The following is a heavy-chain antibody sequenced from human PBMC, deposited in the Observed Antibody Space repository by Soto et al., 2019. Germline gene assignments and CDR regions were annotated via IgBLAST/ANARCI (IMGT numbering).Heavy chain of an antibody. D-gene: IGHD6-13*01. V-gene: IGHV3-23*01. Sequence: PGGSLRLSCAASGFTFSSYAMSWVRQAPGKGLEWVSAISGSGGSTYYADSVKGRFIISRDNSKNTLYLQMNSLRAEDTAVYYCAKRGVEAAARYYGMDVWGQGTTVTVSS. CDR2: ISGSGGST. CDR1: GFTFSSYA. J-gene: IGHJ6*02. CDR3: AKRGVEAAARYYGMDV.